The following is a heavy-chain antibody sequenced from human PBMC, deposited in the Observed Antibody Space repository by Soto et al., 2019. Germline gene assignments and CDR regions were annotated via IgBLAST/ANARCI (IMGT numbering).Heavy chain of an antibody. CDR1: GYTFTSYY. Sequence: GASVKVSCKASGYTFTSYYMHWVRQAPGQGLEWMGRISPYNGNTNYAQKLQGRVTMTRDTSTSTAYMELRSLRSDDTAVYYCARDSNGGLSWGDYWGQGTLVTVSS. CDR2: ISPYNGNT. CDR3: ARDSNGGLSWGDY. J-gene: IGHJ4*02. D-gene: IGHD6-13*01. V-gene: IGHV1-18*04.